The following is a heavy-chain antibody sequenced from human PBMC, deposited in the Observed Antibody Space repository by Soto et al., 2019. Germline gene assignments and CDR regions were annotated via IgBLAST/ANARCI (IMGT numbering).Heavy chain of an antibody. CDR2: IIPIFGTA. J-gene: IGHJ5*02. V-gene: IGHV1-69*13. CDR3: ARDPAAGTWLDP. CDR1: GGTFSSYA. Sequence: GASVKVSCKASGGTFSSYAISWVRQAPGQGLEWMGGIIPIFGTANYAQKFQGRVTITADESTSTAYMELSSLRSEDTAVYYCARDPAAGTWLDPWGQGTLVTVSS. D-gene: IGHD6-13*01.